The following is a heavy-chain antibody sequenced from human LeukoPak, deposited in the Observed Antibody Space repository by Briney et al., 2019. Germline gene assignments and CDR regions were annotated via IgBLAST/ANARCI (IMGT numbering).Heavy chain of an antibody. V-gene: IGHV3-66*01. J-gene: IGHJ2*01. D-gene: IGHD3-9*01. Sequence: GSLRLSCAASGFTVSSNYMSWVRQAPGKGLEWVSVIYSCGSTYYADSVKGRFTISRDNSKNTLYLQMNSLRAEDTAVYYCAKGSRGYDILTGYYPPGWYFDLWGRGTLVTVSS. CDR2: IYSCGST. CDR3: AKGSRGYDILTGYYPPGWYFDL. CDR1: GFTVSSNY.